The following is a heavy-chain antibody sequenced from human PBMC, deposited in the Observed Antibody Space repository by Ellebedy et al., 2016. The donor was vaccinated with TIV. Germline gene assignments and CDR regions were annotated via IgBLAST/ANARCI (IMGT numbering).Heavy chain of an antibody. CDR2: IYSGGSA. Sequence: PGGSLRLSCAASGVTVSNNYMTWVRQAPGKGLAWVSVIYSGGSAHYADSVKGRFTVSRDGSKNTLYLKMNSLRVEDTAGYYCARDPPADRLSTWGWGQGTLVTVSS. J-gene: IGHJ4*02. D-gene: IGHD2/OR15-2a*01. CDR3: ARDPPADRLSTWG. V-gene: IGHV3-66*01. CDR1: GVTVSNNY.